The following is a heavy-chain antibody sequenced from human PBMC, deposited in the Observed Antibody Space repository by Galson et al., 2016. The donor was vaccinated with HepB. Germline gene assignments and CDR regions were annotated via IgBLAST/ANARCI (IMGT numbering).Heavy chain of an antibody. Sequence: SVKVSCKASGGTFSSSYSIGWVRQAPGQGLEWIGGINPVFGTVNYAQNIQGRVTITAGSMELTSLRSEDTAVYYCARDWKGYFDFWGQGSLVTVSS. V-gene: IGHV1-69*06. CDR2: INPVFGTV. D-gene: IGHD2-15*01. CDR3: ARDWKGYFDF. CDR1: GGTFSSSYS. J-gene: IGHJ4*02.